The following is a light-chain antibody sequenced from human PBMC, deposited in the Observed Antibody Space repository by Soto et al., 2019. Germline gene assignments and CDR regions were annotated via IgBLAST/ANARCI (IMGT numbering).Light chain of an antibody. CDR1: SSDIGGYNF. Sequence: QSALTQPASVSGSPGQSITISCTGTSSDIGGYNFVSWYQQHPGKAPKLMIYDVSNRPSGISDRFSGSKSGNTASLTISGLQAEDEADYYRSTYTRSNRVFGGGTKLTVL. J-gene: IGLJ3*02. V-gene: IGLV2-14*03. CDR3: STYTRSNRV. CDR2: DVS.